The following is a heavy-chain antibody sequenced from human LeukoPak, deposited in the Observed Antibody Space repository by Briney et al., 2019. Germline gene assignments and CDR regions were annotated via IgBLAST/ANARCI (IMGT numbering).Heavy chain of an antibody. J-gene: IGHJ6*02. D-gene: IGHD2-15*01. V-gene: IGHV3-21*01. CDR2: ISSSSSYI. CDR3: ARGLLPYYGMDV. Sequence: KPGGSLRLSCAASGFTFSSYSMNWVRQAPGKGLEWVSSISSSSSYIYYADSVKGRFTISRDNAKNSLYLQMNSLRAEDTAVYYCARGLLPYYGMDVWGQGTTVTVSS. CDR1: GFTFSSYS.